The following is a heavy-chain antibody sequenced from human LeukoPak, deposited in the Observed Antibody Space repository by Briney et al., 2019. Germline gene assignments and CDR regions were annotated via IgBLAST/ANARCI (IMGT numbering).Heavy chain of an antibody. V-gene: IGHV7-4-1*02. CDR3: ARLTMVRGNFDAFDI. CDR1: GYTFTSYA. D-gene: IGHD3-10*01. Sequence: ASVKVSCKASGYTFTSYAMNWVRQDPGQGLEWMGWINTNTGNPTYAQGFTGRFVFSLDTSVSTAYLQISSLKAEDTAVYYCARLTMVRGNFDAFDIWGQGTMVTVSS. CDR2: INTNTGNP. J-gene: IGHJ3*02.